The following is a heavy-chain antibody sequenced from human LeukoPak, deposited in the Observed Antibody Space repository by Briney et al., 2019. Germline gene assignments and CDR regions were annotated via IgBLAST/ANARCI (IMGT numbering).Heavy chain of an antibody. CDR1: GYTFTSYW. CDR2: IYPGDSDT. V-gene: IGHV5-51*01. Sequence: GESLKISCKASGYTFTSYWIGWVRQLPGKGLERMGIIYPGDSDTRYSPSFQGQVTISADKSISTAYLQWSSLKASDTAMYYCARCLVRDYYYYYMDVWGKGTTVTVSS. CDR3: ARCLVRDYYYYYMDV. D-gene: IGHD6-6*01. J-gene: IGHJ6*03.